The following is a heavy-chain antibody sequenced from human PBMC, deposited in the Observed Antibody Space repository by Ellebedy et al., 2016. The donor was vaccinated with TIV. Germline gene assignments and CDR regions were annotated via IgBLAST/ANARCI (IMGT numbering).Heavy chain of an antibody. CDR3: ARTVTTVTTLGWFDP. Sequence: SETLSLXXTVSGGSISSYYWSWIRQPPGKGLEWIGYIYYSGSTNYNPSLKSRVTISVDTSKNQFSLKLSSVTAADTAVYYCARTVTTVTTLGWFDPWGQGTLVTVSS. CDR1: GGSISSYY. D-gene: IGHD4-17*01. CDR2: IYYSGST. V-gene: IGHV4-59*01. J-gene: IGHJ5*02.